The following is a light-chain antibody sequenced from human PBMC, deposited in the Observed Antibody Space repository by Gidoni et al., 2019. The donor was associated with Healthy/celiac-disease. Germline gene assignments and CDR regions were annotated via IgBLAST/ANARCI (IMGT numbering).Light chain of an antibody. CDR2: DAS. CDR3: QQYDNLPLT. Sequence: DSQMSHYPSSLSASVGDRVTITCQASQDISNYLTWYQQKPGKAPKLLIYDASNLETGVPSRFSGSGSGTDFTFTISSLQPEDIATYYCQQYDNLPLTFGGGTKVEIK. J-gene: IGKJ4*01. CDR1: QDISNY. V-gene: IGKV1-33*01.